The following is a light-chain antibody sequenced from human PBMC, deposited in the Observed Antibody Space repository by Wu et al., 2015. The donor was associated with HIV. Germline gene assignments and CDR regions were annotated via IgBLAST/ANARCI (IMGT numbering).Light chain of an antibody. V-gene: IGKV3-11*01. CDR1: QSVSSS. CDR2: DAS. CDR3: QQRSNWPLT. Sequence: IVLTQSPATLSLSPGERATLSCRASQSVSSSLAWYQQKPGQAPRLLIYDASNRATGIPARFSGSGSGTDFTLTISSLEPEDFAVYYCQQRSNWPLTFGGGTKVEIK. J-gene: IGKJ4*01.